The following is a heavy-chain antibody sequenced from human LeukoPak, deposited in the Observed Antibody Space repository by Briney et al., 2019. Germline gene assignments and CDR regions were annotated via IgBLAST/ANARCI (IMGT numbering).Heavy chain of an antibody. CDR1: GGSVSSGNYY. Sequence: SETLSLTCTVSGGSVSSGNYYWSWIRQPPGKGLEWIGYIYYSGSTYYNPSLKSRVTISIDTSKNQFSLKLSSVTAADTAVYYCTRETSLRYYDFWSGWDYWGQGTLVTVSS. CDR3: TRETSLRYYDFWSGWDY. V-gene: IGHV4-61*01. D-gene: IGHD3-3*01. CDR2: IYYSGST. J-gene: IGHJ4*02.